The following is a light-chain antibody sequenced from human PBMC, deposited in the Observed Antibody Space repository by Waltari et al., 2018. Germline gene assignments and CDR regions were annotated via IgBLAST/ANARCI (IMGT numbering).Light chain of an antibody. CDR3: HSRDTISTRV. Sequence: SSELTQDPAVSVALGQTVRITCQGDSHSRYYASWDQKRPGQAPRLVLYGQDNRPSGIPDRFSSSTSGDTASLTITGAQAEDEADYCCHSRDTISTRVFGGGTRLTV. CDR1: SHSRYY. V-gene: IGLV3-19*01. J-gene: IGLJ3*02. CDR2: GQD.